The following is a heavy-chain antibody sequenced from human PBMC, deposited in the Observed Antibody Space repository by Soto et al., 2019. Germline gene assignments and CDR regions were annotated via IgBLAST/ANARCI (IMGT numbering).Heavy chain of an antibody. CDR1: GFTFSSYG. D-gene: IGHD3-10*01. J-gene: IGHJ4*02. CDR3: ASSGYYYVEYFDY. CDR2: ISYDGSNK. Sequence: GGSLRLSCAASGFTFSSYGMHWVRQAPGKGLEWVAVISYDGSNKYYADSVKGRFTISRDNSKNTLYLQMNSLRAEDTAVYYCASSGYYYVEYFDYWGQGTLVTVSS. V-gene: IGHV3-30*03.